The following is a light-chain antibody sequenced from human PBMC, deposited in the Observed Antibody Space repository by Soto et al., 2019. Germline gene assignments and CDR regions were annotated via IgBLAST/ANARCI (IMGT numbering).Light chain of an antibody. V-gene: IGKV3-15*01. CDR1: QSVNNN. J-gene: IGKJ4*01. CDR3: QQYNNWPLT. Sequence: EIVMTQSPATLSVSPGERATLSCRASQSVNNNLAWYQQKPGQDPRLLIYGASARATGIPARFSGSGSGTEFTLTVSRPQSEDFAVYYCQQYNNWPLTFGGGTKVEIK. CDR2: GAS.